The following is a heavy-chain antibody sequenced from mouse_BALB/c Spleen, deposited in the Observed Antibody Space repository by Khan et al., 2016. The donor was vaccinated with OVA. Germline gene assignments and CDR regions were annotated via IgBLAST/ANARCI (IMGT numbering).Heavy chain of an antibody. CDR2: ITNSGST. CDR1: GYSITRDYA. J-gene: IGHJ4*01. V-gene: IGHV3-2*02. Sequence: EVQLQESGPGLVKPSQSLSLTCTVTGYSITRDYAWNWIRQFPGNKLEWMGYITNSGSTNYNPSLKSRISINRDPSKHQFFLQLNSVTTEDTATYYCASELGRYYAMDYWGQGTSVTVSS. D-gene: IGHD4-1*01. CDR3: ASELGRYYAMDY.